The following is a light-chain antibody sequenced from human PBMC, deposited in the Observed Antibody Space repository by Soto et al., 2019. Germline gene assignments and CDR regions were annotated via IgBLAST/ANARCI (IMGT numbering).Light chain of an antibody. CDR2: GAS. Sequence: DIQLTQSPSFLSASVGDRVTITCRASQGIRNYLAWYQQKPGRAPKLLIYGASTLQSGVPSRFSGRGSGKEFTLTISNLQAEDVATYFCQQLNNYPPTFGQGTRLEIK. V-gene: IGKV1-9*01. CDR3: QQLNNYPPT. J-gene: IGKJ5*01. CDR1: QGIRNY.